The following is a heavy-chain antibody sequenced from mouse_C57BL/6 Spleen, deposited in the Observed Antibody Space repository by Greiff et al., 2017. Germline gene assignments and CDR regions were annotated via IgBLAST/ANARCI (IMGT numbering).Heavy chain of an antibody. J-gene: IGHJ2*01. CDR2: IDPDTGGT. Sequence: QVQLQQSGAELVRPGASVTLSCKASGYTFTDYEMPWVKQTPVHGLEWIGAIDPDTGGTAYNQTFKGKAILSADKSSSTADMELRSLTSEDSAVYYGTRDCDEGYFDYWGQGTTLTVSS. CDR1: GYTFTDYE. V-gene: IGHV1-15*01. CDR3: TRDCDEGYFDY. D-gene: IGHD2-13*01.